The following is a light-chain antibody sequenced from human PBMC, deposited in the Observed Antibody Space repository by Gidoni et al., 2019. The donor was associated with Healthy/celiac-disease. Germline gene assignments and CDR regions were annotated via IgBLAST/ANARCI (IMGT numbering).Light chain of an antibody. J-gene: IGKJ2*01. CDR2: GAS. CDR3: QQYGSSLYA. V-gene: IGKV3-20*01. Sequence: EIVFTQSPGTLSLSPGERATLSCRASQSVSRSYLAWYQQKPGQAPRLLIYGASSRATGIPDRFSGSGSGTDFTLTISRLEPEDFAVYYCQQYGSSLYAFXXXTKLEIK. CDR1: QSVSRSY.